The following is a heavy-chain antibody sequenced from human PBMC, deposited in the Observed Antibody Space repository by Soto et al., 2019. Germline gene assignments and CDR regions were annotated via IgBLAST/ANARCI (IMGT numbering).Heavy chain of an antibody. CDR3: ARRSFGNWFDP. J-gene: IGHJ5*02. CDR1: GGSSISYY. Sequence: SVILPLSCTFSGGSSISYYGIWIRQPPGKGLEWIGYIYYSGSTNYNPSLKSRVTISVDTSKNQFSLKLSSVTAADTAVYYCARRSFGNWFDPWGQGTLVTVSS. V-gene: IGHV4-59*08. D-gene: IGHD3-16*01. CDR2: IYYSGST.